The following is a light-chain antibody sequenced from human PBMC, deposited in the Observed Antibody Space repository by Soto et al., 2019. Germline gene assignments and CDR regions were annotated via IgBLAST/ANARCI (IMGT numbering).Light chain of an antibody. CDR3: GTWDSSLSVHWV. CDR2: ENN. J-gene: IGLJ3*02. CDR1: SSNSGKNY. V-gene: IGLV1-51*02. Sequence: QSVLTQPPSVSAAPGQKVTISCSGSSSNSGKNYVSWYQQLPGTAPKLLIYENNKRPSGIPDRFSGSKSGTSATLGITGLQTGDEADYYCGTWDSSLSVHWVFGGGTQLTVL.